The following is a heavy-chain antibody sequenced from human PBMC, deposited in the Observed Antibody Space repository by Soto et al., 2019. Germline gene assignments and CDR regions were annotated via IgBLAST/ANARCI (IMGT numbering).Heavy chain of an antibody. D-gene: IGHD5-12*01. J-gene: IGHJ5*02. CDR1: GGTFSNYA. Sequence: QVQLVQSGAEVKKPGSSVKVSCKASGGTFSNYAISWVRQAPGQGLEWMGGIIPIFGTANYAQKFQGRVTITADESTRTAYMELSSLRSEGTAIYYCAVGSVDIVPTGMKPFDPWGQGTLVTVSS. CDR3: AVGSVDIVPTGMKPFDP. CDR2: IIPIFGTA. V-gene: IGHV1-69*12.